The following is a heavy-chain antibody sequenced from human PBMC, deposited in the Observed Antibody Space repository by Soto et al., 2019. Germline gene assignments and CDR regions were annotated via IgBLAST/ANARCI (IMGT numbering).Heavy chain of an antibody. D-gene: IGHD5-18*01. CDR2: ISGYNGQT. CDR3: VRDGREQLWVEGLNAMDV. V-gene: IGHV1-18*01. J-gene: IGHJ6*02. CDR1: AYSFDTYG. Sequence: QVQLAQSGPEVKKPGASVKVSCKASAYSFDTYGISWVRQAPGQGLEWMGWISGYNGQTNYAQKYRGRVTITTDTSTSTAYMEMRSLRSDDTAMYYCVRDGREQLWVEGLNAMDVWGQGTTVTVSS.